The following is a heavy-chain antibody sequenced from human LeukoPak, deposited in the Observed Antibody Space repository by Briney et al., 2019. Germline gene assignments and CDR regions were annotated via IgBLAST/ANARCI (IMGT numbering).Heavy chain of an antibody. CDR1: GFTFSTYE. CDR2: ISSSGGTI. J-gene: IGHJ4*02. CDR3: ASNDCSSTSCYFDNFDY. V-gene: IGHV3-48*03. Sequence: GGSLRLSCAASGFTFSTYEMNWVRQAPGKGLEWISYISSSGGTIYYADSVKGRFTISRDNAKNSLYLQMNSLRAEDTAVYYCASNDCSSTSCYFDNFDYCGQGTLVTVSS. D-gene: IGHD2-2*01.